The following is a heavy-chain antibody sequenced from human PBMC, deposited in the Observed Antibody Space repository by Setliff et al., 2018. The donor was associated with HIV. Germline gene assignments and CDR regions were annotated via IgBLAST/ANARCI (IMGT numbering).Heavy chain of an antibody. J-gene: IGHJ5*02. D-gene: IGHD2-2*01. V-gene: IGHV4-39*07. CDR2: IYYTGFA. Sequence: SETLSLTCSVSGDSISSGSYFWGWIRQTPGKGLEWIGNIYYTGFAYYNPSLKSRVTISLDTSKTQFSLKLSSVTAADTAVYYCARCAIVLVPAYFDPWGQGTLVTVSS. CDR3: ARCAIVLVPAYFDP. CDR1: GDSISSGSYF.